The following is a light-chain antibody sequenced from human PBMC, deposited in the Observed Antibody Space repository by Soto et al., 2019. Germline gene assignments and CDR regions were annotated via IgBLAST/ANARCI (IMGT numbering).Light chain of an antibody. V-gene: IGKV3-11*01. CDR2: DAS. CDR1: QSFSSY. J-gene: IGKJ4*01. Sequence: EIVLTQSPATLSLSPGERATLSCRASQSFSSYLACYQQKPGQAPRLLIYDASNRATGIPARFSGSGSGTDFTLTISSLEPEDFAVYYCQQYNNRPPLTFGGGTKVDI. CDR3: QQYNNRPPLT.